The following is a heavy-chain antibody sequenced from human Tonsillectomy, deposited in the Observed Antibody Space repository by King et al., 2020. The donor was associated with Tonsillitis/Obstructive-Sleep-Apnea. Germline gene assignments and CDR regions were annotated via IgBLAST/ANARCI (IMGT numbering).Heavy chain of an antibody. J-gene: IGHJ6*02. CDR2: IYDSGNT. Sequence: QLQESGPGLVKPSQTLSLTCTVSGGSVSSGAYYWSWIRQHPGKGLEWIGNIYDSGNTYYNPSLKSRVIISVDTAKNQFFLKLSSVTAADTAVYYCARDRDGMDVWGQGTTVIVSS. V-gene: IGHV4-31*03. CDR3: ARDRDGMDV. CDR1: GGSVSSGAYY.